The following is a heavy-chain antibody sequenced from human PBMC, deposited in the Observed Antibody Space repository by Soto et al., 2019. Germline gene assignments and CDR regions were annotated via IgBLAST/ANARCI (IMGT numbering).Heavy chain of an antibody. J-gene: IGHJ6*02. D-gene: IGHD4-17*01. Sequence: QVQLQESGPGLVKPSGTLSLTCAVSGGSISSSNWWSWVRQPPGKGLEWIGEIYHSGSTNYNPSLKTRVTMSVAKSKNQCFLKLSSVTAAVTVVYYCAGVVGTGRAVTNPDGMDVWGQGTTVTGSS. CDR1: GGSISSSNW. CDR2: IYHSGST. V-gene: IGHV4-4*02. CDR3: AGVVGTGRAVTNPDGMDV.